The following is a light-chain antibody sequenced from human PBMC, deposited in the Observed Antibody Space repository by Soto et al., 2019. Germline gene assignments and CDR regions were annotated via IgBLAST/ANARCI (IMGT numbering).Light chain of an antibody. CDR3: QQRSDWPST. CDR2: DAS. Sequence: EIVLTQSPATLSLSPGDRATLSCRASQSVGSYLGWYQQRPGQAPRLLIYDASNRATGIPARFSGSGSGTDFTLPISSLEPEDFAFYYGQQRSDWPSTFGGGTKVEIK. V-gene: IGKV3-11*01. CDR1: QSVGSY. J-gene: IGKJ4*01.